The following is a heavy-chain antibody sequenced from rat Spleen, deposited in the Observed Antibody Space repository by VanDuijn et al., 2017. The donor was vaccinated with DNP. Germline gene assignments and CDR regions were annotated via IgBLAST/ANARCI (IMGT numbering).Heavy chain of an antibody. J-gene: IGHJ2*01. Sequence: QVQLKESGPGLMQPSETLSLTCTVSGFSLTTFDIHWVRQPPGKGLEWMGGVWIDGNTDYNSALKSRLSISRDTSKSQVFLTMNSLQTEDTAIYFCTRGYGLWGQGVMVTVSS. D-gene: IGHD4-1*01. CDR2: VWIDGNT. CDR1: GFSLTTFD. V-gene: IGHV2-70*01. CDR3: TRGYGL.